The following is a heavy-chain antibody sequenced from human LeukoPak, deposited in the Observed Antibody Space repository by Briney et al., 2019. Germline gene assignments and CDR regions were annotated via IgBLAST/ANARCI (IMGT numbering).Heavy chain of an antibody. Sequence: ASVKVSCKASGYTFTSYYMHWVRQAPGQGLEWMGMINPCGGSTSYAQKFQGRVTMTRDTCTSTVYMQLRSLRSEDTAVYYCARSRVNKNWYFDYWGQGTLVTVSS. CDR2: INPCGGST. CDR1: GYTFTSYY. J-gene: IGHJ4*02. D-gene: IGHD4-17*01. V-gene: IGHV1-46*01. CDR3: ARSRVNKNWYFDY.